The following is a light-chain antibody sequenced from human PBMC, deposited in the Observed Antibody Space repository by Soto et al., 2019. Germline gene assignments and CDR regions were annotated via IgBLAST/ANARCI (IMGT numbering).Light chain of an antibody. V-gene: IGKV3-15*01. CDR1: QSLSRN. J-gene: IGKJ3*01. CDR3: QHYNDWPPAFT. CDR2: GAS. Sequence: EILMTQSPATLSVSPGERATLSCRASQSLSRNLAWYQQKPGQAPRLLIYGASTRASGIPARFSGSGSGTEFTLTIGSLQSEDFALFYCQHYNDWPPAFTFGRGTKVDV.